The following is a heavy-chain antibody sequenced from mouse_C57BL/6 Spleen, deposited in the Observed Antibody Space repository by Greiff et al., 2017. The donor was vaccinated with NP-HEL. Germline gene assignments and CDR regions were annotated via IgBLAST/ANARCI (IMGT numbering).Heavy chain of an antibody. V-gene: IGHV5-4*03. Sequence: EVKLMESGGGLVKPGGSLKLSCAASGFTFSSYAMSWVRQTPEKRLEWVATISDGGSYTYYPDNVKGRFTISRDNAKNNLYLQMSHLKSEDTAMYYCARVRESDAMDYWGQGTSVTVSS. CDR2: ISDGGSYT. J-gene: IGHJ4*01. CDR3: ARVRESDAMDY. CDR1: GFTFSSYA.